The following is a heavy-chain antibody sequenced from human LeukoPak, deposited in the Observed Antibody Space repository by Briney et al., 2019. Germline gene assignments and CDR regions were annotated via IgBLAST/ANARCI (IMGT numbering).Heavy chain of an antibody. CDR3: ARGDLRVTMIVVVQLPPDY. D-gene: IGHD3-22*01. CDR2: ISAYNGNT. V-gene: IGHV1-18*01. Sequence: ASVKVSCEASGYTFTSYGISWVRQAPGQGLEWMGWISAYNGNTNYAQKLQGRVTMTTDTSTSTAYMELRSLRSDDTAVYYCARGDLRVTMIVVVQLPPDYWGQGTLVTVSS. J-gene: IGHJ4*02. CDR1: GYTFTSYG.